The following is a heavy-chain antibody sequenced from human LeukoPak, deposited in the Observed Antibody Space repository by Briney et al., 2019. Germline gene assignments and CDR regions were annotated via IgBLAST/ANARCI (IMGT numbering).Heavy chain of an antibody. J-gene: IGHJ4*02. Sequence: SCKASGYTFTGYYMHWVRQAPGKGLEWVAVIWYDGSNKYYADSVKGRFTISRDNSKNTLYLQMNSLRAEDTAVYYCAKDDSSGYYSTFDYWGQGTLVTVSS. V-gene: IGHV3-33*06. D-gene: IGHD3-22*01. CDR3: AKDDSSGYYSTFDY. CDR1: GYTFTGYY. CDR2: IWYDGSNK.